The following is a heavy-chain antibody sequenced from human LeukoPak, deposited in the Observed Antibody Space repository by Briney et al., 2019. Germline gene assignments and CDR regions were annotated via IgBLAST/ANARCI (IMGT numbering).Heavy chain of an antibody. Sequence: GGSLRLSCSASGFSFISYVMHWVRQAPGKGLEYVSAISSDGITTYYGDSVKGRFTISRDNAKNSLYLQMNSLRDEDTAVYYCARSRGNDYWGQGTLVTVSS. CDR2: ISSDGITT. J-gene: IGHJ4*02. CDR3: ARSRGNDY. CDR1: GFSFISYV. V-gene: IGHV3-64*04.